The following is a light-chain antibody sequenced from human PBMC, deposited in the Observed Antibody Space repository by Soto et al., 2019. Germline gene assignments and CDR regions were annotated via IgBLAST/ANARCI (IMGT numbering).Light chain of an antibody. CDR3: QQANSFPLT. J-gene: IGKJ4*01. Sequence: DIQMTQSPSSVSAAVGDRVTITCRASQGINKWLPWYQQKPGKAPQLLISAASTLRSGVPSRFSDSGSGKDFILTISNLQPEDFATYLCQQANSFPLTFGGGTRVEI. CDR1: QGINKW. CDR2: AAS. V-gene: IGKV1-12*01.